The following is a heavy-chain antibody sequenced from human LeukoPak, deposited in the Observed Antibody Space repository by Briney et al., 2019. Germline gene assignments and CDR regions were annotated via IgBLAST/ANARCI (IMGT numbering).Heavy chain of an antibody. CDR1: GFTFSSYA. Sequence: LXLSXAASGFTFSSYAMSWVRQAPGKGLEGVSAISGSGGSTYYADSVKGRFTISRDNSKSTLYLQMNSLRAEDTAVYYCAKDVSVGATWYDYWGQGTLVTVSS. CDR2: ISGSGGST. J-gene: IGHJ4*02. D-gene: IGHD1-26*01. CDR3: AKDVSVGATWYDY. V-gene: IGHV3-23*01.